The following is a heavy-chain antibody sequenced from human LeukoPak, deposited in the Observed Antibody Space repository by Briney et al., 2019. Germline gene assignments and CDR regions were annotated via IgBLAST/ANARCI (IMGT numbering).Heavy chain of an antibody. D-gene: IGHD6-19*01. CDR3: AKDGSSRSSGWCAY. CDR2: ISGSGGST. CDR1: GFTFSSYA. J-gene: IGHJ4*02. Sequence: PGGSLRLSCAASGFTFSSYAMSWVRQAPGKGLEWVSAISGSGGSTYYADSVKGRFTISRDNSKNTLYLQMNSLRAEDTAVYYCAKDGSSRSSGWCAYWGQGTLVTVSS. V-gene: IGHV3-23*01.